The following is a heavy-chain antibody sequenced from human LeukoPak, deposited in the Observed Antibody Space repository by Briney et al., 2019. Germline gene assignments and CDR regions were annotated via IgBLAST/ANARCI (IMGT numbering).Heavy chain of an antibody. J-gene: IGHJ3*02. Sequence: PSETLSLTCAVSGGTISSGGYSWSWIRQPPGKGLEWIGYIYHSGSTYYNPSLKSRATISVDRSKNQFSLKLSSVTAADTAVYYCARDQGYSYGRDAFDIWGQGTMVTVSS. CDR1: GGTISSGGYS. CDR2: IYHSGST. V-gene: IGHV4-30-2*01. CDR3: ARDQGYSYGRDAFDI. D-gene: IGHD5-18*01.